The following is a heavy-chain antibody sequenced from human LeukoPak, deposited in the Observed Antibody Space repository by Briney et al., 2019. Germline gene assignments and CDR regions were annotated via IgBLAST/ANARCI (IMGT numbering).Heavy chain of an antibody. V-gene: IGHV3-30*02. Sequence: GGSLRLSCAASGFTFSSYGMHWVRQAPGKGLEWVAFIRYDGSNKYYADSVKGRFTISRDNSKSTLYLQMNSLRAEDTAVYYCAKLYYYGSGSYYKAKYYFDYWGQGTLVTVSS. J-gene: IGHJ4*02. CDR2: IRYDGSNK. CDR1: GFTFSSYG. D-gene: IGHD3-10*01. CDR3: AKLYYYGSGSYYKAKYYFDY.